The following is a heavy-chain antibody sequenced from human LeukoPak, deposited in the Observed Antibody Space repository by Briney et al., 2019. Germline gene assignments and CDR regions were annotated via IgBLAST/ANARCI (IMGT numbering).Heavy chain of an antibody. J-gene: IGHJ4*02. CDR3: ARVSYRPVGQQLGH. D-gene: IGHD6-13*01. V-gene: IGHV1-18*01. CDR1: GYTFTSYG. CDR2: ISAYNGNT. Sequence: ASVKVSCKASGYTFTSYGISWVRQAPGQGLEWMGWISAYNGNTNYAQKFQGRVTMTRDTSISTAYMELSRLRSDDTAVYYCARVSYRPVGQQLGHWGQGTLVTVSS.